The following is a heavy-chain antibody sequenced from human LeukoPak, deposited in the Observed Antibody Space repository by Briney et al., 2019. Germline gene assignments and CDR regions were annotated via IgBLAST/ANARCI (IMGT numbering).Heavy chain of an antibody. V-gene: IGHV1-2*02. D-gene: IGHD2-2*01. Sequence: ASVKVSXKASGYTFSGYCMHWVRQAPGQGLEWMGWINPNRGGKNYAQKLQGGVTMTRDTPISTAYMELSRLRSDDTAVYYCARVRRPYCSSSSCPGPDAFDIWGQGTVVTVSS. CDR2: INPNRGGK. J-gene: IGHJ3*02. CDR3: ARVRRPYCSSSSCPGPDAFDI. CDR1: GYTFSGYC.